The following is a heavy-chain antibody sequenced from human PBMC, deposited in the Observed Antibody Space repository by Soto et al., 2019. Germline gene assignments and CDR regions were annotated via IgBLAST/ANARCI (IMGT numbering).Heavy chain of an antibody. CDR2: IYYSGST. CDR3: ASGGDIVLVPAAMAGSYCYYGMDV. D-gene: IGHD2-2*01. Sequence: SETLSLTCTVSGGSISSGGYYWSWIRQHPGKGLEWIGYIYYSGSTYYNPSLKSRVTISVDTSKNQFSLKLSSVTAADTAVYYCASGGDIVLVPAAMAGSYCYYGMDVWGQGTLVTVSS. J-gene: IGHJ6*02. V-gene: IGHV4-31*03. CDR1: GGSISSGGYY.